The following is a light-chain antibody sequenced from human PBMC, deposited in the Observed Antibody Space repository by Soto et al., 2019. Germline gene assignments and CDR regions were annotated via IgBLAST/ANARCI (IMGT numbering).Light chain of an antibody. V-gene: IGKV3-15*01. CDR1: QSVFTN. CDR2: GAS. Sequence: SSRASQSVFTNLAWYQQKPGQAPRLLSYGASTRATGIPARFIGSGSRREYTIYICGLRTEDFAVFCCQKYNDYPPWTCGQGTKVDIK. J-gene: IGKJ1*01. CDR3: QKYNDYPPWT.